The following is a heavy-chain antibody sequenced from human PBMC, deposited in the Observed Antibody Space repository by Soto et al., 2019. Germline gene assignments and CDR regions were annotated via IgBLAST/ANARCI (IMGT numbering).Heavy chain of an antibody. CDR2: VYSGGGT. D-gene: IGHD3-10*01. V-gene: IGHV3-66*01. J-gene: IGHJ4*02. CDR1: GFTVSGNY. CDR3: ARGYGSGSYYSYFDS. Sequence: GGSLRLSCAASGFTVSGNYVSWVRQAPGKGLEWVSVVYSGGGTYYEDSVKGRFTISRDNSKNTLYLQMISMRAKDTAVYYCARGYGSGSYYSYFDSWGQGTLVTVSS.